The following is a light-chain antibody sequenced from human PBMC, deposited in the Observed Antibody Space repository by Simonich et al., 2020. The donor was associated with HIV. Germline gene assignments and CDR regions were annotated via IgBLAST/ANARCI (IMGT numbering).Light chain of an antibody. Sequence: QPVLTKSSSASAYLGLSVTLTCTLSSGHNNYIISWHQQQPGNAPRYLMKLEGSGSYNKGSGVPDRVSGSSSGADRYLTIFNLQSEDEADYYCETWDRNTRVFGGGTKLTVL. CDR1: SGHNNYI. J-gene: IGLJ3*02. CDR3: ETWDRNTRV. CDR2: LEGSGSY. V-gene: IGLV4-60*03.